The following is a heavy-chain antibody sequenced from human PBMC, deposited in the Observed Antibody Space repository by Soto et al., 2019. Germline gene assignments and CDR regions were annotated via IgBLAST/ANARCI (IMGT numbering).Heavy chain of an antibody. V-gene: IGHV3-33*01. Sequence: QVQLVESGGDVVQPGRSLRLSCEVSGFTFGDFGIHWGRQAPGKGLEWVTVIWADGTNKYYADSVKGRFTVSRDNSKNTLYLQMNSLRVEDTAVYYCARDLVTLAAMDVWGPGTTVLVSS. CDR2: IWADGTNK. J-gene: IGHJ6*02. D-gene: IGHD3-16*01. CDR1: GFTFGDFG. CDR3: ARDLVTLAAMDV.